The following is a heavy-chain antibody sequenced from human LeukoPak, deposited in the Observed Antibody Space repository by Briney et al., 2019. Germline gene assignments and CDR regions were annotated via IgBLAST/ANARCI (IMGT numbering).Heavy chain of an antibody. D-gene: IGHD5-18*01. CDR3: AKDLTASPQIDY. J-gene: IGHJ4*02. CDR1: GFTVSSNY. CDR2: IYSGDNT. V-gene: IGHV3-53*05. Sequence: GGSLRLSCVASGFTVSSNYMSWVRQAPGKGLEWVSVIYSGDNTYYADSVKGRFTISRDNSKNTLYLQMNSLRAEDTAVYYCAKDLTASPQIDYWGQGTLVTVSS.